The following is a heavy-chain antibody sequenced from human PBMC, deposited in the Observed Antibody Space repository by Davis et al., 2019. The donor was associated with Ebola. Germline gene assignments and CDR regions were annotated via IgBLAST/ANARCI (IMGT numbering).Heavy chain of an antibody. CDR3: ARSPCISTSCYYDYYNGMDV. CDR1: GFTFSSYA. Sequence: GESLKISCAASGFTFSSYAMHWVRQAPGKGLEWVAVISYDGSNKYYADSVKGRFTISRDNSKNTLYLQMNSLRAEDTAVYYCARSPCISTSCYYDYYNGMDVWGQGTTVTVAS. D-gene: IGHD2-2*01. V-gene: IGHV3-30*04. J-gene: IGHJ6*02. CDR2: ISYDGSNK.